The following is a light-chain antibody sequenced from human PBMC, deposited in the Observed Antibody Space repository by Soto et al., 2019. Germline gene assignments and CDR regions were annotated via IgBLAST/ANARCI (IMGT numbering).Light chain of an antibody. Sequence: QAVLTQPASVSGSPGQSITISCTGTSSDVGGYNYVSWYQQDPGKAPKVMIYDVSNRPSGVSHRFSASKSGNTASLTISGLQADDEADYYCSSYTSSSTYVFGTGTKLTVL. CDR1: SSDVGGYNY. CDR3: SSYTSSSTYV. CDR2: DVS. V-gene: IGLV2-14*01. J-gene: IGLJ1*01.